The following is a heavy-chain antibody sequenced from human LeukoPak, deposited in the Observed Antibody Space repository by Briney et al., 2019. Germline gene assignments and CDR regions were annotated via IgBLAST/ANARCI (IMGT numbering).Heavy chain of an antibody. V-gene: IGHV3-30-3*01. J-gene: IGHJ2*01. Sequence: GGSLRLSCAASGFTFSRYAIHWVRQAPGKGLEWVGVISNDGTNQYYTDSVKGRFTISRDNSKTTLFLQMDSLRPEDTALYYCARAGYSSAWYWGHFDLWGRGTLVTVSS. CDR1: GFTFSRYA. CDR3: ARAGYSSAWYWGHFDL. CDR2: ISNDGTNQ. D-gene: IGHD6-19*01.